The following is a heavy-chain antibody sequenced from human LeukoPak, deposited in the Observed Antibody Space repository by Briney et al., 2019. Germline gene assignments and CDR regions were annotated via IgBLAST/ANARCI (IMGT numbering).Heavy chain of an antibody. CDR2: IYHSGTT. D-gene: IGHD2-21*02. CDR1: GGSISSGGYY. Sequence: SQTLSLTCVVSGGSISSGGYYWTWVRQHPGKGLEWIGYIYHSGTTSYNPSLKGRITISVDTAKNQFSLKLSSVTAADSAVYHCARITCGGDCNYYYYHGLDVWGRGTTVTVSS. V-gene: IGHV4-31*11. J-gene: IGHJ6*02. CDR3: ARITCGGDCNYYYYHGLDV.